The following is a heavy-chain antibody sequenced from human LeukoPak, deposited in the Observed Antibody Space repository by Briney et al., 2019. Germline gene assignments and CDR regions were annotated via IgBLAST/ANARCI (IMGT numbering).Heavy chain of an antibody. CDR1: GGSISSYY. Sequence: SETLSLTCTVSGGSISSYYWSWIRQPAGKGLEWIGRIYTGGSTNYNPSLKSRVTMSVDTSKNQFSLKLSSVTAADTAVYYCARATPTYYYDSSGYYYAFDYWGQGTLVTVSS. J-gene: IGHJ4*02. CDR3: ARATPTYYYDSSGYYYAFDY. V-gene: IGHV4-4*07. CDR2: IYTGGST. D-gene: IGHD3-22*01.